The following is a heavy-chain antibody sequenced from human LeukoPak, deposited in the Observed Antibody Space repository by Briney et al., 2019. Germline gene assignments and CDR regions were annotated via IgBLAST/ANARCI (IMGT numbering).Heavy chain of an antibody. CDR1: GGSISRSSYY. D-gene: IGHD4-17*01. Sequence: SETLSLTCTVSGGSISRSSYYWGWIRQPPGKGLEWIGSIYYSGSTYYNPSLKSRVTISVDTSKNQFSLKLSSVTAADTAVYYCARDYNRNEFYGDYRHFVHWGQGILVTVSS. CDR2: IYYSGST. V-gene: IGHV4-39*07. CDR3: ARDYNRNEFYGDYRHFVH. J-gene: IGHJ1*01.